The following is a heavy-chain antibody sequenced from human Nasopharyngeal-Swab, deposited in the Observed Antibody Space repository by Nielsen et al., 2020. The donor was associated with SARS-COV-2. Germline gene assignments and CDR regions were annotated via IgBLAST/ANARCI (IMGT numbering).Heavy chain of an antibody. CDR1: GFTISRYW. D-gene: IGHD5-24*01. CDR2: LHSDGSGT. J-gene: IGHJ4*02. V-gene: IGHV3-74*01. Sequence: GGSLRLSCAASGFTISRYWMLWVRHAPGKGLVWVSRLHSDGSGTTYADSVRGRFTISRDNAKNTLYPQMNSLRAEDTAVYYCARGGDGYSMDYWGQGTLVTVSS. CDR3: ARGGDGYSMDY.